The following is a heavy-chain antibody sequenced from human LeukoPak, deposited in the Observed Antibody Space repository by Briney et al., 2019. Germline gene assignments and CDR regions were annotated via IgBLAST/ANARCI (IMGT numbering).Heavy chain of an antibody. Sequence: GGSLRLSCAASGFTVSSNYMSWVRQAPGKGLEWVSVIYSGGSTYYADSVKGRFTISRDNSKNTLYLQMNSLRAEDTAVYYCARDVVGATLSEDRDYWGQGTLVTVSS. CDR1: GFTVSSNY. CDR2: IYSGGST. D-gene: IGHD1-26*01. V-gene: IGHV3-53*01. J-gene: IGHJ4*02. CDR3: ARDVVGATLSEDRDY.